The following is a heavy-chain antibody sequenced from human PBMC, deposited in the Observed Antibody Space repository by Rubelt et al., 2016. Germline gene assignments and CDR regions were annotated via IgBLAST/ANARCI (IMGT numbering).Heavy chain of an antibody. D-gene: IGHD3-22*01. CDR3: ARADYYDSSGYHNWFDP. CDR2: IYYSGST. CDR1: GGSISSGGYY. J-gene: IGHJ5*02. V-gene: IGHV4-31*03. Sequence: QVQLQESGPGLVKPSQTLSLTCTVSGGSISSGGYYWSWIRQHPGKGLEWIGYIYYSGSTYYNPSLKSRVTISVNTSKNQLSLKLSSVTAADTAVYYCARADYYDSSGYHNWFDPWGQGTLVTVSS.